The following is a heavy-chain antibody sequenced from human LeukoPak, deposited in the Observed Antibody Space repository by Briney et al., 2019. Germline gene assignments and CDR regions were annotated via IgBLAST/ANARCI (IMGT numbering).Heavy chain of an antibody. CDR3: AGRLRYFDWWRANDAFDI. Sequence: GGSLRLSCAASGFTFSSYSMYWVRQPPGKGLEWMTVISYDGTNKYYADSVKGRFTISRDNSKNTLSLQMNSLRAEDTAVYYCAGRLRYFDWWRANDAFDIWGQGTMVTVSS. J-gene: IGHJ3*02. V-gene: IGHV3-30*03. CDR1: GFTFSSYS. D-gene: IGHD3-9*01. CDR2: ISYDGTNK.